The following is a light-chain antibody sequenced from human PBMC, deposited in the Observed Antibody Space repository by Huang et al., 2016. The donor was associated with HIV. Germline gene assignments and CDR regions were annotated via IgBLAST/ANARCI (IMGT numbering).Light chain of an antibody. J-gene: IGKJ2*01. Sequence: ERVMTQSPVTLSVSPGERATLSCRASQNINNNLAWYQQKPGQAPRLLIYGASTRATGIPGRFSGSGSGTEFTLTITSLQSEDFAVYYCQQYNDWPPYTFGQGTKLEI. CDR1: QNINNN. CDR3: QQYNDWPPYT. CDR2: GAS. V-gene: IGKV3-15*01.